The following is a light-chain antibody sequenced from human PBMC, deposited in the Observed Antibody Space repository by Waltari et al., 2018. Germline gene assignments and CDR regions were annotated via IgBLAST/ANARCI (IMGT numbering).Light chain of an antibody. CDR1: NIGSKS. CDR2: YND. V-gene: IGLV3-21*04. Sequence: SYVLTQPPSVSVAPGKTASITCGGNNIGSKSVNWYQRKAGQAPELVIFYNDDRPSGVPERSSGSNAGNTSTVTISWVEAGDEAYDYCQVWDSSRDHVVFGGGTKLTVL. J-gene: IGLJ2*01. CDR3: QVWDSSRDHVV.